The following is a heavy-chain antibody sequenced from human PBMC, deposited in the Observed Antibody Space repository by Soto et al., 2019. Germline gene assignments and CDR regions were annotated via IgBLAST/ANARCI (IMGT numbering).Heavy chain of an antibody. CDR3: AKDRVRYYYYGMDV. Sequence: SLRLSCAASGFTFDDYAMHWVRQAPGKGLEWVSGISWNSGSIGYADSVKGRFTISRDNAKNSLYLQMNSLRAEDTALYYCAKDRVRYYYYGMDVWGQGTTVTVSS. CDR2: ISWNSGSI. V-gene: IGHV3-9*01. CDR1: GFTFDDYA. J-gene: IGHJ6*02.